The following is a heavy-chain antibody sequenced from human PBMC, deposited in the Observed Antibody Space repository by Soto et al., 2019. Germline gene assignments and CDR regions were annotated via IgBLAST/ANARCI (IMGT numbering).Heavy chain of an antibody. V-gene: IGHV1-69*13. J-gene: IGHJ5*02. Sequence: SVKVSFKASGGSFSSYAISWVRQAPGQGLEWMGGIIPIFGTANYAQKFQGRVTITADESTSTAYMELSSLRSEDTAVYYCARRGLRDFREDWFDPWGQGALVTVSS. CDR3: ARRGLRDFREDWFDP. CDR2: IIPIFGTA. CDR1: GGSFSSYA. D-gene: IGHD4-17*01.